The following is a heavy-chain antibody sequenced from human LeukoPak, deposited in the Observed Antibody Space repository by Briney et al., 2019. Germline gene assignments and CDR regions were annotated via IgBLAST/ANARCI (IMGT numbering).Heavy chain of an antibody. CDR3: ARGRYGSGSYYRDY. Sequence: ASVKVSCKASGYTITSYDINWLRQSTGQGLEWMGWMNPNSGNTGYAQKFQGRVTMTRNTSISTAYMELSSLRSEDTAVYYCARGRYGSGSYYRDYWGQGTLVTVSS. V-gene: IGHV1-8*01. CDR2: MNPNSGNT. CDR1: GYTITSYD. J-gene: IGHJ4*02. D-gene: IGHD3-10*01.